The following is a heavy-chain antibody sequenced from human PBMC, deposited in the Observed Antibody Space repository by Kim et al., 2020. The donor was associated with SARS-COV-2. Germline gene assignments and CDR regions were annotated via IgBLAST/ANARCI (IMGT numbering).Heavy chain of an antibody. J-gene: IGHJ5*02. CDR2: KQDGREK. Sequence: KQDGREKNYVDSVKGRFNISRDNAKNSLYLKMGSLRAEDTAVYYCARLFDPWGQGTLVTVSS. V-gene: IGHV3-7*04. CDR3: ARLFDP.